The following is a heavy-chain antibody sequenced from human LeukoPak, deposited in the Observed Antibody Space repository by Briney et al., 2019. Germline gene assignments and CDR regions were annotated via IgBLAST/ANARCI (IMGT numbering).Heavy chain of an antibody. V-gene: IGHV5-51*01. Sequence: GESLQISCQGSGSSFSTYWIGWVRQMPGKGLEWMGSIYPGDSDTRYSPSFQGQVTISADKSISTAYLQWSSLKASDTAMYYCARRAEAAEYFHHWGQGTLVTVSS. CDR1: GSSFSTYW. CDR2: IYPGDSDT. CDR3: ARRAEAAEYFHH. D-gene: IGHD1-14*01. J-gene: IGHJ1*01.